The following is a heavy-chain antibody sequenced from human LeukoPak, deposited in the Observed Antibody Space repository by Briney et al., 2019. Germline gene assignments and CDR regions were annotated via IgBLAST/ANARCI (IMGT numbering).Heavy chain of an antibody. V-gene: IGHV4-34*01. D-gene: IGHD1-26*01. CDR3: ATIPSGTRGFDY. Sequence: RTSETLSLTCAVYGGSLSGNHWTWISHPPGKGLEWIGEINHYGSINYNPSLKSRVIMSVDTSKTQFSLRLSSVTAADTAVYFCATIPSGTRGFDYWGQGTLVTVSS. J-gene: IGHJ4*02. CDR1: GGSLSGNH. CDR2: INHYGSI.